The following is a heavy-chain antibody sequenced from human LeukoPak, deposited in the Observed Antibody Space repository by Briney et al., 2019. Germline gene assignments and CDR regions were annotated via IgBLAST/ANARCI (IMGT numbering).Heavy chain of an antibody. CDR2: TSSSDPGT. CDR1: RFIFSNYA. Sequence: GGSLRLSCGASRFIFSNYAMTWVRQGPGKGLEWVAATSSSDPGTYHADSVRGRFTISRDNSKNTLYLQLNSLSADDTAVYYCARNSGWYGVSWGQGTLVTVSS. J-gene: IGHJ4*02. V-gene: IGHV3-23*01. D-gene: IGHD6-19*01. CDR3: ARNSGWYGVS.